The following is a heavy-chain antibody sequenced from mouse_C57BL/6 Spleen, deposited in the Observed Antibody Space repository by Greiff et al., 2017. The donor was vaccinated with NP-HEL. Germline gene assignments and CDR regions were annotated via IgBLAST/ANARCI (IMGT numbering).Heavy chain of an antibody. CDR2: ISSGSSTI. Sequence: EVQLQQSGGGLVKPGGSLKLSCAASGFTFSDYGMHWVRQAPEKGLEWVAYISSGSSTIYYADTVKGRFTISRDNAKNTLFLQMTSLRSEDTAMYYCARNPVITTVVARYYFDYWGQGTTLTVSS. J-gene: IGHJ2*01. CDR3: ARNPVITTVVARYYFDY. D-gene: IGHD1-1*01. V-gene: IGHV5-17*01. CDR1: GFTFSDYG.